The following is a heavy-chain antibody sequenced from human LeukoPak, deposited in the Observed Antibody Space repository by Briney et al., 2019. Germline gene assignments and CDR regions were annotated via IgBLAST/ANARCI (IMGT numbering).Heavy chain of an antibody. Sequence: SETLSLTCAVSGGSISSGSYYWSWIRQPAGKGLEWIGRIYTSGSTNYNPSLKSRVTISLNTSKNQFSLKLSSVTAADTAMYYSARRATTGLRTFDIWGQGTMVTVSS. D-gene: IGHD1-26*01. V-gene: IGHV4-61*02. CDR2: IYTSGST. CDR1: GGSISSGSYY. J-gene: IGHJ3*02. CDR3: ARRATTGLRTFDI.